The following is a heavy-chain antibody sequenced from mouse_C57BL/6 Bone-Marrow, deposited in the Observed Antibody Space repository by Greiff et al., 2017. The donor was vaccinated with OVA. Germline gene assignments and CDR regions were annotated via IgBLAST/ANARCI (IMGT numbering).Heavy chain of an antibody. V-gene: IGHV5-17*01. CDR3: VNWAWFAD. CDR1: GFTFSDYG. J-gene: IGHJ3*01. Sequence: EVQLQQSGGGLVKPGGSLKLSCAASGFTFSDYGMHWVRPAPEKGLEWVAYIRSGSSTIYYADTVKGRFTISRDNAKNTLFLQRTRLRAEDTAMYYCVNWAWFADWGQGTRVTVSA. CDR2: IRSGSSTI. D-gene: IGHD4-1*01.